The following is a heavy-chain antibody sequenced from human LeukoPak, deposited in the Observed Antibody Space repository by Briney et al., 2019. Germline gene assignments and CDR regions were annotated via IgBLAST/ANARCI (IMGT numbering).Heavy chain of an antibody. CDR3: ARQYIVVVPAAETDAFDI. D-gene: IGHD2-2*01. CDR1: GGSFSGYY. CDR2: INHSGST. Sequence: SETLSLTCAVYGGSFSGYYWSWIRQPPGKGLEWIGEINHSGSTNYNPSLKSRVTISVDTSKNQFSLKLSSVTAADTAVYYCARQYIVVVPAAETDAFDIWGQGTMVTVSS. V-gene: IGHV4-34*01. J-gene: IGHJ3*02.